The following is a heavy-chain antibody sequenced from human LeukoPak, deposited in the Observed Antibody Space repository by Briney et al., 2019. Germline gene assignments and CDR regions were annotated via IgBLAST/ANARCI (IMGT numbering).Heavy chain of an antibody. Sequence: ASVKVSCKASGYTFNGYYMHWVRQAPGQGLEWMGWINPSSGGTNYAQKFQDRVTMTRDTSITTVYMELSRLRSDDTAIYYCARVFYATSMTTVTPPDYWGQGTLVTVSS. D-gene: IGHD4-17*01. V-gene: IGHV1-2*02. CDR2: INPSSGGT. CDR3: ARVFYATSMTTVTPPDY. CDR1: GYTFNGYY. J-gene: IGHJ4*02.